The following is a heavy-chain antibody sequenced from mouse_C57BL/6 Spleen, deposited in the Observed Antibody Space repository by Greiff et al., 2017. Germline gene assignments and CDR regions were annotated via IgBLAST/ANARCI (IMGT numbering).Heavy chain of an antibody. Sequence: EVQLQQSGAELVRPGASVKLSCTASGFNIKDDYMHWVKQRPEQGLEWIGWIDPENGDTEYASKFQGKATITADTSSNTAYLQLSSLTSEDTAVYYCTYGYYVDYWGQGTSVTVSS. V-gene: IGHV14-4*01. CDR1: GFNIKDDY. J-gene: IGHJ4*01. CDR2: IDPENGDT. CDR3: TYGYYVDY. D-gene: IGHD2-3*01.